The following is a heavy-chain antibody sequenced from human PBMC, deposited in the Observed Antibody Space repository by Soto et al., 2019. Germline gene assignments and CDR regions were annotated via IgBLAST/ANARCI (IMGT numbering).Heavy chain of an antibody. CDR2: ISAYIDNP. V-gene: IGHV1-18*01. CDR1: GYTFTHFC. D-gene: IGHD2-2*02. CDR3: VRVIPYVEAWFDP. J-gene: IGHJ5*02. Sequence: ASVKVSCQDSGYTFTHFCVTWVRLDPGPPLEWMGWISAYIDNPNYALKPQGRVTMSIDTSTSTASMDLRRLTSDDTAVDCFVRVIPYVEAWFDPWGQGTLVTVSS.